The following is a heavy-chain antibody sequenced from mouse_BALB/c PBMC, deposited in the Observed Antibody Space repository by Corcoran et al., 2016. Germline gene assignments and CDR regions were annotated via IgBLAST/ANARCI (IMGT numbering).Heavy chain of an antibody. V-gene: IGHV14-1*02. Sequence: EVQLQQTGAELVRPGALVQLSCKASGFNIKDYYMHWVKQGPEQGLAWIGWLDPENGNTIYDPKFQGKASITVDTSSNTAYLQRSSLTSEDTAVYYCARAGTFDYWGQGTTLTVSS. J-gene: IGHJ2*01. CDR1: GFNIKDYY. CDR3: ARAGTFDY. D-gene: IGHD4-1*01. CDR2: LDPENGNT.